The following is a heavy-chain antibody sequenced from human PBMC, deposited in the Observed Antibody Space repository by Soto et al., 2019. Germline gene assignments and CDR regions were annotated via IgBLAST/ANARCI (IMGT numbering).Heavy chain of an antibody. V-gene: IGHV3-30-3*01. CDR2: ISYDGSNK. CDR3: ARIPMLAAYFDY. CDR1: GFTFSSYA. J-gene: IGHJ4*02. D-gene: IGHD2-8*01. Sequence: LRLSCAASGFTFSSYAMHWVRQAPGKGLEWVAVISYDGSNKYYADSVKGRFTISRDNSKNTLYLQMNSLRAEDTAVYYCARIPMLAAYFDYWGQGTLVTVS.